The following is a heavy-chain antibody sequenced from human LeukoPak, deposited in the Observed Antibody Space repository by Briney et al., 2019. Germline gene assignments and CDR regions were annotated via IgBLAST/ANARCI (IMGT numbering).Heavy chain of an antibody. D-gene: IGHD4-17*01. CDR1: GFIVSSNY. CDR3: ARHLSGDDI. CDR2: IYSGGST. J-gene: IGHJ3*02. V-gene: IGHV3-53*01. Sequence: GGSLRLSCAASGFIVSSNYMRRVRQAPGKGLEWVSIIYSGGSTYYADSVKGRFTISRDNSKNTLYLQMNSLRAEDTSLYYCARHLSGDDIWGQGTMVTVSS.